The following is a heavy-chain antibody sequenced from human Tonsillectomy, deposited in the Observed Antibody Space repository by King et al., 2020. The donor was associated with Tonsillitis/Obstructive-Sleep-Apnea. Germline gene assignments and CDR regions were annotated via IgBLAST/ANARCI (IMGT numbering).Heavy chain of an antibody. CDR1: GFTFSNAW. V-gene: IGHV3-15*01. CDR2: IKSKSKGETT. Sequence: VQLVESGGGLVKPGGSLRLSCAASGFTFSNAWMSWVRQAPGKGPEWVGRIKSKSKGETTDYTAPVRGRFTISRDDSKNTLFLQMNSLKTEDTAVYYCATDWGSGTYYVRAFDVWGIGTMVTVSS. D-gene: IGHD1-26*01. J-gene: IGHJ3*01. CDR3: ATDWGSGTYYVRAFDV.